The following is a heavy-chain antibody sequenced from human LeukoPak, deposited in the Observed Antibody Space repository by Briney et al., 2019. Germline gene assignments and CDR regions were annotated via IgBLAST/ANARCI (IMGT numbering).Heavy chain of an antibody. CDR2: ISYDGSNK. D-gene: IGHD3-10*01. J-gene: IGHJ4*02. Sequence: GGSLRLSCAASGFTFSSYAMHWVRQAPGKGLEWVAVISYDGSNKYYADSVKGRFTISRDNSKNTLYLQMNSLRAEDTAVYYCAREGDYYGSGSYYNVIPDFDYWGQGTLVTVSS. V-gene: IGHV3-30-3*01. CDR1: GFTFSSYA. CDR3: AREGDYYGSGSYYNVIPDFDY.